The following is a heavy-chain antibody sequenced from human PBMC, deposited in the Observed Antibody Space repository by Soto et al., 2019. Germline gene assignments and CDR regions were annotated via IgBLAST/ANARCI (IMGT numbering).Heavy chain of an antibody. D-gene: IGHD3-3*01. CDR1: GYSFTSYW. V-gene: IGHV5-51*01. J-gene: IGHJ5*02. CDR3: ARARFGVVIMATNNWFDP. CDR2: IYPGDSDT. Sequence: SGESLKISCKGSGYSFTSYWIGWVRQMPGKGLEWMGIIYPGDSDTRYSPSFQGQVTISADKSISTAYLQWSSLKASDTAMYYCARARFGVVIMATNNWFDPWGQGTLVTVSS.